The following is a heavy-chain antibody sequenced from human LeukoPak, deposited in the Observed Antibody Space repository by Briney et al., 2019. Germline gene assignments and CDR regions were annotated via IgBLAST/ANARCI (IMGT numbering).Heavy chain of an antibody. D-gene: IGHD1-26*01. CDR3: ARGPPYSGSYGVFDY. V-gene: IGHV3-21*01. CDR2: ISSSSSYI. Sequence: PGRSLRLSCAASGFTFSSYSMTWVRQAPGKGLEWVSSISSSSSYIYYADSVKGRFTISRDNAKNSLYLQMNSLRAEDTAVYYCARGPPYSGSYGVFDYWGQGTLVTVSS. CDR1: GFTFSSYS. J-gene: IGHJ4*02.